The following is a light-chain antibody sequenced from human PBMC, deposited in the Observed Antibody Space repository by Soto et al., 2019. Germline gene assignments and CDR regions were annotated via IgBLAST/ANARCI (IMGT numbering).Light chain of an antibody. CDR3: RQYYSSPWT. CDR1: QTVSSSF. CDR2: GAS. J-gene: IGKJ1*01. V-gene: IGKV3-20*01. Sequence: EIVLTQSPGTLSLSPGERATLSCRASQTVSSSFLAWYQQKPGQAPRLLISGASSRATDIPDRFSGSGSGTDFTLTISRLEPEYFAVYYCRQYYSSPWTIGQGTKVEIK.